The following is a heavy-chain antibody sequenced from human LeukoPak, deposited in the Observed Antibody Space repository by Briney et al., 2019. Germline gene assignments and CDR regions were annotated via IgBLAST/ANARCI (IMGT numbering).Heavy chain of an antibody. Sequence: GGSLRLSCAASGFTFSSYSMNWVRQAPGKGLEWVSSLGGSGGTYYADSVRGRFTISRDNSKNTLYLQMNSLRGEDTAVYYCAKRASAMVREVMKPLYYFDYWGQGTLVTVSS. D-gene: IGHD3-10*01. CDR2: LGGSGGT. CDR1: GFTFSSYS. V-gene: IGHV3-23*01. J-gene: IGHJ4*02. CDR3: AKRASAMVREVMKPLYYFDY.